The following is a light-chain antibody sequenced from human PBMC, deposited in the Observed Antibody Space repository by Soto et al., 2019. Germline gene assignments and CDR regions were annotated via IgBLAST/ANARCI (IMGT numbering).Light chain of an antibody. CDR1: ESVSSN. CDR3: QHYNNWPPWT. CDR2: GAS. V-gene: IGKV3-15*01. J-gene: IGKJ1*01. Sequence: EIVMTQSPATLSVSPGERATLSCRASESVSSNLAWYQQKPGQAPRLLIYGASTRASGVPARFSGIGSGTEFTLTISSLQSEDFVVHYCQHYNNWPPWTFGQGTKVEIK.